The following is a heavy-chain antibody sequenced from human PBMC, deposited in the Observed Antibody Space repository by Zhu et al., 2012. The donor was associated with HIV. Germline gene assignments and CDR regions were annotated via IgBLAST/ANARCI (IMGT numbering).Heavy chain of an antibody. Sequence: QVQLQESGPRLVKPSETLSLTCTVSGASVSSGNHYWSWIRQPPGKGLEWIGNIYYSGNTNYNISLKSRVIISVDVPKNQFSLDVKSVTAADTAEYYCARGRASSENYWYFD. V-gene: IGHV4-61*01. CDR1: GASVSSGNHY. D-gene: IGHD6-6*01. CDR2: IYYSGNT. CDR3: ARGRASSENYWYFD. J-gene: IGHJ2*01.